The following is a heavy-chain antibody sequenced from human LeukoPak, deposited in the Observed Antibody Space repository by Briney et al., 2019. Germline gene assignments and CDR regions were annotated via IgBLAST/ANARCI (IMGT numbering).Heavy chain of an antibody. CDR2: ISSSGSTI. V-gene: IGHV3-48*03. J-gene: IGHJ4*02. CDR1: GFTLSSYE. CDR3: AREGVVVGRDFDY. D-gene: IGHD3-3*01. Sequence: PGGSLRLSCVASGFTLSSYEMNWVRQAPGKGLEWGSYISSSGSTIYYADSVKGGFTISRDNAKNSLYLQMNSLRAEDTVFYYCAREGVVVGRDFDYWGQGTLVTVSS.